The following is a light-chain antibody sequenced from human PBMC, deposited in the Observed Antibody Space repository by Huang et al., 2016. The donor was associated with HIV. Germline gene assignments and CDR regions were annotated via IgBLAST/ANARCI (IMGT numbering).Light chain of an antibody. Sequence: DIQMTQSSSTLSASVGDRVTIACRASQSISTWLAWYQQKPGRAPNLLIYEASTLESGVPSRVSGGGSGTDFTLTISSLQPDDFATYYCQQYKRFPWTFGQGTKVEV. J-gene: IGKJ1*01. CDR2: EAS. V-gene: IGKV1-5*03. CDR3: QQYKRFPWT. CDR1: QSISTW.